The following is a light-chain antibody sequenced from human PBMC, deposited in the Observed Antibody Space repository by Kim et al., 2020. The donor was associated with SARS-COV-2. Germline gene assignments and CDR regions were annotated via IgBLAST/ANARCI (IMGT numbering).Light chain of an antibody. V-gene: IGLV4-69*01. CDR1: SGHSSYA. CDR2: LNSDGSH. Sequence: APVKPTWTLSSGHSSYAIAWHQQQPEKGPRYLMKLNSDGSHSKGDGIPDRFSGSSSGAERYLTISSLQSEDEADYYCQTWGTGIKVFGGGTQLTVL. CDR3: QTWGTGIKV. J-gene: IGLJ3*02.